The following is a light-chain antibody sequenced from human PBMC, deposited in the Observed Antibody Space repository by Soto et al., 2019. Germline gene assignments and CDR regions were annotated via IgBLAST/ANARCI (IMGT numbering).Light chain of an antibody. Sequence: QSVLTQPASVSGSPGQSITISCTGTSRDIGAYNYVSWYQQHPGKAPKLMIFKVNNRPSGVSDRFSGSKSGNTASLTISGLQTEDEADYYCISYTTANTRIFGGGTKLTVL. CDR1: SRDIGAYNY. J-gene: IGLJ2*01. CDR3: ISYTTANTRI. V-gene: IGLV2-14*01. CDR2: KVN.